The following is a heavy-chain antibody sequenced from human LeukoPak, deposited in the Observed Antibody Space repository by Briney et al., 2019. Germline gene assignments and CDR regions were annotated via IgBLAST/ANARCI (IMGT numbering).Heavy chain of an antibody. CDR2: IIPTFGTA. V-gene: IGHV1-69*05. CDR3: ARGRYYYDSSGYWAFDI. Sequence: SVKVSCKAFGGTISSYSISWVRQAPGQGLEWMGRIIPTFGTANYAQRFQGRVTITMDESTSTAYMELNSLRSEDTAVYYCARGRYYYDSSGYWAFDIWGQGTMVTVSS. CDR1: GGTISSYS. D-gene: IGHD3-22*01. J-gene: IGHJ3*02.